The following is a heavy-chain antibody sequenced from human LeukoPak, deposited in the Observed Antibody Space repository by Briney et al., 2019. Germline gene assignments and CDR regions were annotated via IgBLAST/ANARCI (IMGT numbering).Heavy chain of an antibody. Sequence: RGSLRLSPAAPGFTFRTYRMTWVRQAPGKGVEWVANIKKDGRDNTYVDSVEGRFTTSRDNAKNSLYLQMNRLRADDTAVYFCARNPYLYDSSPYYAYYYFYIDVCGKGATFTVSS. V-gene: IGHV3-7*01. J-gene: IGHJ6*03. CDR3: ARNPYLYDSSPYYAYYYFYIDV. D-gene: IGHD3-22*01. CDR1: GFTFRTYR. CDR2: IKKDGRDN.